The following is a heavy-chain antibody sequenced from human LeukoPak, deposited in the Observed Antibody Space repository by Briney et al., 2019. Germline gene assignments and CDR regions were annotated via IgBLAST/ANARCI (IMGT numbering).Heavy chain of an antibody. CDR2: ISGSGGST. CDR1: GFTFSSYS. Sequence: GGSLRLSCAASGFTFSSYSMNWVRQAPGKGLEWVSTISGSGGSTYYADSVKGQFTISRDNSKNTLYLQMNSLRAEDTAVYYCAKEEWLLAVYFDYWGQGTLVTVSS. D-gene: IGHD3-3*01. CDR3: AKEEWLLAVYFDY. J-gene: IGHJ4*02. V-gene: IGHV3-23*01.